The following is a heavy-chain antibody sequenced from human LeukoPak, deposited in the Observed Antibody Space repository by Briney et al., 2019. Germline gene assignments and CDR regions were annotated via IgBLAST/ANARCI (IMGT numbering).Heavy chain of an antibody. CDR3: ARGLSAVAGGIDY. D-gene: IGHD6-19*01. J-gene: IGHJ4*02. CDR2: INHSGST. CDR1: GGSFSGYY. Sequence: SETLSLTCAVYGGSFSGYYWSWIRQPPGKGLEWIGEINHSGSTSYNPSLKSRVTISVDTSKNQFSLKLSSVTAADTAVYYCARGLSAVAGGIDYWGQGTLVTVSS. V-gene: IGHV4-34*01.